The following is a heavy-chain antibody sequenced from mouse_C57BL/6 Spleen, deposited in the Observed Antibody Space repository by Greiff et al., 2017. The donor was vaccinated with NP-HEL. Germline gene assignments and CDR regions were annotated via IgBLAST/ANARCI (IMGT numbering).Heavy chain of an antibody. CDR3: TRSPQFLYYYGRYAMDN. V-gene: IGHV5-9-1*02. CDR1: GFTFSSYA. CDR2: ISSGGDYI. Sequence: EVKLVESGEGLVKPGGSLKLSCAASGFTFSSYAMSWVRQTPEKRLEWVAYISSGGDYIYYADTVKGRFTISRDNARNTMYLQMSSLTSEDTAMYYCTRSPQFLYYYGRYAMDNWGKGTSVTVSS. D-gene: IGHD1-1*01. J-gene: IGHJ4*01.